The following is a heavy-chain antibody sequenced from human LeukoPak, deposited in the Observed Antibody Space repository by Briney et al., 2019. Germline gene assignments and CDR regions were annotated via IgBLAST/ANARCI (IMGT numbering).Heavy chain of an antibody. CDR1: GYSFTSYW. J-gene: IGHJ2*01. V-gene: IGHV5-51*01. CDR2: IYPGDSDT. CDR3: ARQVDWFFDL. Sequence: GESLKISCKGSGYSFTSYWIGWVRQMPGKGLEWMRIIYPGDSDTRYNPSFQGQVTISADKSINTAYVQWSSLKASDTAMYYCARQVDWFFDLWGRGTLVTVSS.